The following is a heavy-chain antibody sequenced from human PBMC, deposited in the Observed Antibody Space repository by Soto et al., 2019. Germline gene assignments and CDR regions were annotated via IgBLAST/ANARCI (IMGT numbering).Heavy chain of an antibody. CDR2: IYYSGST. V-gene: IGHV4-39*01. Sequence: SETLSLTCTVSGGSISSSSYYWGWIRQPPGKGLEWIGSIYYSGSTYYNPSLKSRVTISVDTSKNQFSLKLSSVTAADTAVYYCASLESPYDSSGYQPPRDAFDIWGQGTMVTVSS. CDR1: GGSISSSSYY. D-gene: IGHD3-22*01. J-gene: IGHJ3*02. CDR3: ASLESPYDSSGYQPPRDAFDI.